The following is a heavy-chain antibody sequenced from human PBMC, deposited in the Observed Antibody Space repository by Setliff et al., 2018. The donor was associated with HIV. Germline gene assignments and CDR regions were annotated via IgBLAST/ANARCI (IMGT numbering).Heavy chain of an antibody. Sequence: WASVKVSCKASGGTFSSYAISWVRQAPGQGLEWMGGIIPILGIANYAQKFQGRVTITTDESTSTAYMELSSLRSEDTAVYYCARPNCSGGSCYSPEYYYYYMDVWGKGTTVTVSS. CDR2: IIPILGIA. J-gene: IGHJ6*03. D-gene: IGHD2-15*01. V-gene: IGHV1-69*10. CDR3: ARPNCSGGSCYSPEYYYYYMDV. CDR1: GGTFSSYA.